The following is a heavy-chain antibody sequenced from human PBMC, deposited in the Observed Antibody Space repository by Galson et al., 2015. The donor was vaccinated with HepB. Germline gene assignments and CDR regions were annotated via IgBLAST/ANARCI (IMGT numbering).Heavy chain of an antibody. Sequence: SLRLSCAASGFTVSKNYMTWVRQPPGKGLEWVAVIYGGGVTEGGGGTAYNESVRGKFIISRDNSNKELVFQMNSLRPEDTAVYYCATTHLRYKSYYYYYGMDVWGQGTTVIVSS. CDR1: GFTVSKNY. D-gene: IGHD1-14*01. CDR3: ATTHLRYKSYYYYYGMDV. V-gene: IGHV3-66*01. J-gene: IGHJ6*02. CDR2: IYGGGVT.